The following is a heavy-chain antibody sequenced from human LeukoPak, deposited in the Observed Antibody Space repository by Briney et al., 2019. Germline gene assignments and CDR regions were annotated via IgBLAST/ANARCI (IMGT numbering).Heavy chain of an antibody. CDR2: LYSGGSI. V-gene: IGHV3-53*01. CDR3: ARDPSRGLYYFNH. Sequence: GGSLRLSCAASGLIVSSNYMSWVRQAPGKGLEWVSALYSGGSIYYADSVKGRFTISRDNSKNTLYLQMNSLRAEDTAVYYCARDPSRGLYYFNHWGQGALVTVSS. D-gene: IGHD3/OR15-3a*01. J-gene: IGHJ4*02. CDR1: GLIVSSNY.